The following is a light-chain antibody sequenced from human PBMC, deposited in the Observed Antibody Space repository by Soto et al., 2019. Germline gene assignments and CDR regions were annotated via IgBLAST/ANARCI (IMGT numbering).Light chain of an antibody. V-gene: IGKV1-33*01. Sequence: DIQMTQSPSSLSASVGDRVTITCQASQDITKYLNWYQQKPGEGPKVLIKDASNLETGVPSRFSGSGSGTVFTFTISSVQPEDVATYYCQQYDNLPITFGQGTRLDLK. CDR3: QQYDNLPIT. J-gene: IGKJ5*01. CDR1: QDITKY. CDR2: DAS.